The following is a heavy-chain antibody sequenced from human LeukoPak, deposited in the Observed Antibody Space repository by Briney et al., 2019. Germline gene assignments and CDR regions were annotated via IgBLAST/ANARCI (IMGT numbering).Heavy chain of an antibody. CDR3: ATADAPLVSGSTDWY. V-gene: IGHV3-30*04. CDR2: ISYDGSNK. J-gene: IGHJ4*02. CDR1: GFTFSSYA. Sequence: HPGRSLRLSCAASGFTFSSYAMHWVRQAPGKGLEWVAVISYDGSNKYYADSVKGRFTISRDNSKNTLYLQMNSLRAEDTAVYYCATADAPLVSGSTDWYWGQGTLVTVSS. D-gene: IGHD1-26*01.